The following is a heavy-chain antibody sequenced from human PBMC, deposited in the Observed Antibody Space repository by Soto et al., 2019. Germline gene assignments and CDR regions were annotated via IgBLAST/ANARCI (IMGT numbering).Heavy chain of an antibody. D-gene: IGHD4-17*01. V-gene: IGHV3-33*01. CDR2: IWYDGSNK. CDR3: ARDNYGGYVSWVDP. J-gene: IGHJ5*02. Sequence: PGGSLRLSCAASGFTFSSYGMHWVRQAPGKGLEWVAVIWYDGSNKYYADSVKGRFTISRDNSKNTLYLQMNSLRAEDTAVYYCARDNYGGYVSWVDPWGQGTLVTVSS. CDR1: GFTFSSYG.